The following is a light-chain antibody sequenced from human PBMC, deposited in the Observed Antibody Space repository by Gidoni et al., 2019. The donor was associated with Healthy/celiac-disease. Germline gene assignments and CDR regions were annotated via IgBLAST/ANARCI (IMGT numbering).Light chain of an antibody. J-gene: IGKJ2*01. Sequence: EIVMTQSPATLSVSPGERATLSCRASQSVSSNLAWYQQKPGPAPGLLIYGASTRATGIPARFSGSGSGTEVTLTISSLQSEDFAVYYCQQYNNWPPNTFGQGTKLEIK. CDR2: GAS. CDR3: QQYNNWPPNT. CDR1: QSVSSN. V-gene: IGKV3-15*01.